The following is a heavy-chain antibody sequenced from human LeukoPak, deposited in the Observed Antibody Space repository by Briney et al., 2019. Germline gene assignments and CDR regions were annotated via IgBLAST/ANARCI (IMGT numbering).Heavy chain of an antibody. J-gene: IGHJ4*02. CDR2: IDKEGSAA. D-gene: IGHD1-26*01. V-gene: IGHV3-74*01. CDR1: GFIFTNYW. Sequence: GGSLRLSCVSSGFIFTNYWMHWVRQVPGRGPVWVGRIDKEGSAAFYAESVKGRFTISRDNVKSTVYLQMNSLTAEDTAVYHCARGGYSGSYYRFDWGQGTLVTVSS. CDR3: ARGGYSGSYYRFD.